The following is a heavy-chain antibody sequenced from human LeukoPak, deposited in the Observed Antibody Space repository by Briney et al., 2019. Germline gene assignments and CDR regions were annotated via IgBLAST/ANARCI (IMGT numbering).Heavy chain of an antibody. Sequence: ASVKVSCKASGYTFTGYYMHWVRQAPGQGLEWMGWINPNSGGTNYAQKFQGRVTMTRDTSISIAYMELSRLRSDDTAVYYCARKGRTSSSWYNGDWFDPWGQGTLVTVSS. CDR3: ARKGRTSSSWYNGDWFDP. CDR1: GYTFTGYY. J-gene: IGHJ5*02. V-gene: IGHV1-2*02. CDR2: INPNSGGT. D-gene: IGHD6-13*01.